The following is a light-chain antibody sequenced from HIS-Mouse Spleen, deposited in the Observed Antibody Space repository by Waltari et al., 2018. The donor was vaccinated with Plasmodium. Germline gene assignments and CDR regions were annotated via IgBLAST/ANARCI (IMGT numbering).Light chain of an antibody. CDR2: DAS. CDR1: QSFSSY. V-gene: IGKV3-11*01. Sequence: EIVLTQSPATLSLSPGERATRSCRASQSFSSYLAWYQQKPGQAPRLLIYDASNRATGIPARFSGSGSGTDFTLTISSLEPEDFAVYYCQQRSNWSSLTFGGGTKVEIK. J-gene: IGKJ4*01. CDR3: QQRSNWSSLT.